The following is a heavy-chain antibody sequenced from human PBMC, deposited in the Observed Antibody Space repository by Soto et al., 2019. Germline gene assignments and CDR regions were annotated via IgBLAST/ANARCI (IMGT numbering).Heavy chain of an antibody. CDR1: GGSIYRSGYY. J-gene: IGHJ4*02. CDR2: IDYNGVT. CDR3: GKVLVGATGHTDSDS. V-gene: IGHV4-39*01. D-gene: IGHD2-15*01. Sequence: SETLSLTCTVSGGSIYRSGYYWGWIRQPPGRGLEWIGNIDYNGVTYSNPSLKSRVTISRDTSKNQFSLKLTSVTAADTTLYYCGKVLVGATGHTDSDSWGPGTLVTVSS.